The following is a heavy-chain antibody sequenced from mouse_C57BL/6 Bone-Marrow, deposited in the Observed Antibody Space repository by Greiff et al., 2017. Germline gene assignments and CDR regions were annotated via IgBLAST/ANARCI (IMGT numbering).Heavy chain of an antibody. V-gene: IGHV14-4*01. CDR3: TKDDARDY. CDR1: GFNITDDY. Sequence: VQLQQSGAELVRPGASVKLSCTASGFNITDDYMHWVKQRPVQGLEWIGGIDPETGDTAYAQKFQGKATITADKSSNPAFLQLSSLTSEDAAGYYGTKDDARDYWGQGTSVTVSS. CDR2: IDPETGDT. J-gene: IGHJ4*01.